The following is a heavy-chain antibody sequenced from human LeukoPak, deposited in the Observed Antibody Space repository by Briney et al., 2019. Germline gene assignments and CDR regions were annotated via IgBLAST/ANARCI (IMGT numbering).Heavy chain of an antibody. J-gene: IGHJ4*02. D-gene: IGHD6-19*01. CDR1: GGSISNDYYF. V-gene: IGHV4-39*01. Sequence: SETLSLTCTVSGGSISNDYYFWSWIRQPPGKGLEWIASVYYSENNYYNPSVKSRVTISVDTSRTQFSLKLTSVTAADTAVYYCARGGGIAVAGDWGQETLVTVSS. CDR2: VYYSENN. CDR3: ARGGGIAVAGD.